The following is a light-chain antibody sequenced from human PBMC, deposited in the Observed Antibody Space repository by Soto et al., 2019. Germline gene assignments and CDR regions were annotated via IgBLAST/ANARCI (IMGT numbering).Light chain of an antibody. CDR1: STDFVSYNR. CDR2: EVS. CDR3: SLYTSENAYV. Sequence: QSAMTHSPSVSGSPGQSVTISCTGTSTDFVSYNRVSWYQQPPGTAPKLMIYEVSKRPSGVPDRFSGSKSGNTASLTISGLQAADEADYYCSLYTSENAYVFGTGTKVTVL. V-gene: IGLV2-18*01. J-gene: IGLJ1*01.